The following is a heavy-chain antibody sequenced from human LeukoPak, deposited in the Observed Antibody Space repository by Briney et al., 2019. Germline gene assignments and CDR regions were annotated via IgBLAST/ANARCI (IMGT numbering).Heavy chain of an antibody. CDR3: ARVGIAAGTIDY. D-gene: IGHD6-13*01. J-gene: IGHJ4*02. CDR2: ISSSSSYI. CDR1: GFTFSSYS. Sequence: GGSLRLSCAASGFTFSSYSMTWVRRAPGKGLEWVSSISSSSSYIYYADSVKGRFTISRDNAKNSLYLQMNSLRAEDTAVYYCARVGIAAGTIDYWGQGTLVTVSS. V-gene: IGHV3-21*01.